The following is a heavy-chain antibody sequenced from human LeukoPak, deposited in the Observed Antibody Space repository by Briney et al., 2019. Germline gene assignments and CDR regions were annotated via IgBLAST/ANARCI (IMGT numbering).Heavy chain of an antibody. V-gene: IGHV3-21*01. J-gene: IGHJ4*02. CDR2: ISDVSTYI. CDR1: GFTFSTYS. Sequence: GGSLRLSCAASGFTFSTYSMNWVRQAPGKGLEWVSSISDVSTYIYYADSVKGRFTISRDNAKNSLYLQMNSLRDEDTAVYYCASSGSYRFDYWGQGTLATVSS. D-gene: IGHD1-26*01. CDR3: ASSGSYRFDY.